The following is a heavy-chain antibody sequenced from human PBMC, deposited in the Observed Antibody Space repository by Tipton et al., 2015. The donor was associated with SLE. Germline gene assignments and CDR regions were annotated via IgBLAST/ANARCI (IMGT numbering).Heavy chain of an antibody. Sequence: TLSLTCTVSGGSITNHYWNWIQQPPGKGLEWICYIHYSGTTHDNPSLKSRVTMSVDMSKNQFSLRLTSVTASNTAVYYCATLSSPSADYDMNWCQVTLVTVSS. V-gene: IGHV4-59*11. CDR1: GGSITNHY. CDR2: IHYSGTT. D-gene: IGHD4-17*01. J-gene: IGHJ4*02. CDR3: ATLSSPSADYDMN.